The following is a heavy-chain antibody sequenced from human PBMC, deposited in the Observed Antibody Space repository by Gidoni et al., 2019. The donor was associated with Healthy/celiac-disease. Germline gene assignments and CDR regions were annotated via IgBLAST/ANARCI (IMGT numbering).Heavy chain of an antibody. J-gene: IGHJ6*02. CDR2: INHSGST. CDR3: ARAEYSSPRYYYGMDV. V-gene: IGHV4-34*01. CDR1: GGSFRGYY. Sequence: QVQLKQWGAGLLKPSETLSLTCAVYGGSFRGYYWSWIRQPPGKGLEWIGEINHSGSTNYNPSLKSRVTISVDTSKNQFSLKLSSVTAADTAVYYCARAEYSSPRYYYGMDVWGQGTTVTVSS. D-gene: IGHD6-6*01.